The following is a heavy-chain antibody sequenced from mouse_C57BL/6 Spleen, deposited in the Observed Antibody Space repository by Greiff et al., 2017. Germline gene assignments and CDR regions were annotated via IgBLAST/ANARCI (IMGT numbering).Heavy chain of an antibody. CDR1: GYTFTSYW. CDR2: IDPSDSET. Sequence: QVHVKQPGAELVRPGSSVKLSCKASGYTFTSYWMHWVKQRPIQGLEWIGNIDPSDSETHYNQKFKDKATLTVDKSSSTAYMQLSSLTSEDSAVYYCARRRDYYAMDYWGQGTSVTVSS. CDR3: ARRRDYYAMDY. J-gene: IGHJ4*01. V-gene: IGHV1-52*01.